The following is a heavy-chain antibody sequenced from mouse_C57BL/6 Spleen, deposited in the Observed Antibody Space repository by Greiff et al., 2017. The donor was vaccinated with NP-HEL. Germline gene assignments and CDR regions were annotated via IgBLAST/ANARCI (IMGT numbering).Heavy chain of an antibody. D-gene: IGHD1-1*01. J-gene: IGHJ4*01. V-gene: IGHV6-6*01. CDR3: TRPPTVVEYYYAMDY. CDR1: GFTFSDAW. CDR2: IRNKANNHAT. Sequence: EVKVEESGGGLVQPGGSMKLSCAASGFTFSDAWMDWVRQSPEKGLEWVAEIRNKANNHATYSAESVKGRFTISRDDSKSSVYLQMNSVRAEDTRIYYCTRPPTVVEYYYAMDYWGQGTSVTVSS.